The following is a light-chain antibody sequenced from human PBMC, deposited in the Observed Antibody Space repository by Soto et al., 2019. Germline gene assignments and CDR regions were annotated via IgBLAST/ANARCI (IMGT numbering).Light chain of an antibody. CDR1: QSIAGY. Sequence: DIQMTQSPSSLSASVGDRVTITCRASQSIAGYLNWYQQKPGKAPKLLIYAASTLQSGVPSRFSGSGSGTDFTLTISRLQPDDFATYYCQQSYETVPYTFGQGTKVEIK. CDR3: QQSYETVPYT. V-gene: IGKV1-39*01. CDR2: AAS. J-gene: IGKJ2*01.